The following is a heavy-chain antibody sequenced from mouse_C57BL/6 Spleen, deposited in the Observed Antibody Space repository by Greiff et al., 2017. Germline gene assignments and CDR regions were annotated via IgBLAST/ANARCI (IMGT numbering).Heavy chain of an antibody. CDR1: GFTFSDYY. CDR3: ARAATGDYFDY. Sequence: EVQVVESEGGLVQPGSSMKLSCTASGFTFSDYYMAWVRQVPEKGLEWVANINYDGSSTYYLDSLKSRFIISRDNAKNILYLQMSSLKSEDTATYYCARAATGDYFDYWGQGTTLTVSS. J-gene: IGHJ2*01. CDR2: INYDGSST. V-gene: IGHV5-16*01.